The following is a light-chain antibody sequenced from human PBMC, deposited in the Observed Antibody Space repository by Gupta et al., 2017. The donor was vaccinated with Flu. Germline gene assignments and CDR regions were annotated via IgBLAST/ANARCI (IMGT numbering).Light chain of an antibody. CDR1: QSVSSY. Sequence: IVLTQSPATLSLSPGERATLSCRASQSVSSYLAWYQQKPGQAPRLLIYDASNRATGIPARCSGSGSRTDFTLTISSLEPEDFAVYYCQHRSNWLTFGGGTKVEIK. CDR2: DAS. V-gene: IGKV3-11*01. CDR3: QHRSNWLT. J-gene: IGKJ4*01.